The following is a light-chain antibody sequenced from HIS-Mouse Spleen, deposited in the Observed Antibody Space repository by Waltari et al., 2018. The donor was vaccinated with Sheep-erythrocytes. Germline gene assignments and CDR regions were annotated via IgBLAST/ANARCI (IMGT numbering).Light chain of an antibody. V-gene: IGLV2-14*01. Sequence: QSALTQPASVSGSPGQSITIPCTGTSSDVGGYNYVSWYQQHPGKAPKLMIYEVSNRPSGVSNRFSGSKSGNTASLTISGLQAEDEADYYCCSYAGSSTPWVFGGGTKLTVL. J-gene: IGLJ3*02. CDR3: CSYAGSSTPWV. CDR2: EVS. CDR1: SSDVGGYNY.